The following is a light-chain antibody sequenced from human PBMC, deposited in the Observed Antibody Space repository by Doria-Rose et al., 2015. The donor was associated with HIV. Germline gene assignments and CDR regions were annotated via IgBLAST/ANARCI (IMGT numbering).Light chain of an antibody. CDR2: ASS. CDR3: QQSYSTPLT. J-gene: IGKJ4*01. CDR1: QSTGSF. Sequence: DIQATQSPSSLSASVGDRVTITCRASQSTGSFLHWYQQKPGKAPKRLIYASSSLPNGVSSTISGSGSGTDITLTISSLQPEDFATYFCQQSYSTPLTFGGGTKVEIK. V-gene: IGKV1-39*01.